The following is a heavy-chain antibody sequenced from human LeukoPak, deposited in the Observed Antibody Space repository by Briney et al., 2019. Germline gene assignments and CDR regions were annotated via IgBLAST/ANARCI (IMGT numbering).Heavy chain of an antibody. J-gene: IGHJ3*02. CDR1: GFTFSSYW. Sequence: GGSLRLSCAASGFTFSSYWMSWVRQAPGKGLEWVANIKQDGSEKYYVDSVKGRFTISRDNAKNSLYLQMNSLRAEDTALYYCAKGVSAYSSGWYWRAALPDDAFDIWGQGTMVTVSS. CDR3: AKGVSAYSSGWYWRAALPDDAFDI. CDR2: IKQDGSEK. D-gene: IGHD6-19*01. V-gene: IGHV3-7*03.